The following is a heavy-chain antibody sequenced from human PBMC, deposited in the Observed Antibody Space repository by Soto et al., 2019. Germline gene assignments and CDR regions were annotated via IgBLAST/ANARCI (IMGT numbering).Heavy chain of an antibody. CDR1: GDSVSSNSAA. V-gene: IGHV6-1*01. D-gene: IGHD3-3*01. CDR3: ARTFGVVIRCYFDY. J-gene: IGHJ4*02. CDR2: TYYRSKWYN. Sequence: PSRTLSLTCVISGDSVSSNSAAWNWIRQSPSRGLEWLGRTYYRSKWYNDYAVSVKSRITINPDTSKNQFSLQLNSVTPEDTAVYHCARTFGVVIRCYFDYWGQGTLVTVSS.